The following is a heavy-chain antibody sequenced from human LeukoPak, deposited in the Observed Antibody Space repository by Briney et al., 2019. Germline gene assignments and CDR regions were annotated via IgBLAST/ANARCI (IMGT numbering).Heavy chain of an antibody. CDR1: GDSISSYY. CDR3: ARDPLLGGYSGYDYYYYGMDV. V-gene: IGHV4-59*01. CDR2: IYYSGST. Sequence: SETLSLTCTVSGDSISSYYWSWIRQPPGKGLEWIGYIYYSGSTNYNPSLKSRVTISVDTSKNQFSLKLSSVTAADTAVYYCARDPLLGGYSGYDYYYYGMDVWGQGTTVTVSS. D-gene: IGHD5-12*01. J-gene: IGHJ6*02.